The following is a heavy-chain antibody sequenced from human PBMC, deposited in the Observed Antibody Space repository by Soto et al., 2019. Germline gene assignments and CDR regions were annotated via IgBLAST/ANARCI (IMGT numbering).Heavy chain of an antibody. V-gene: IGHV4-61*01. Sequence: QVQLQESGPGLVKPSETLSLTCTVSGGSVSSGRFYWSWSRQPPGKGLEWIGYSYYSGTTKYNPSRRSRVTISVDTSKNQFSLKVTSVTAADTAVYYCARSGSGSGWLGGQGTLVTVSS. CDR3: ARSGSGSGWL. CDR2: SYYSGTT. J-gene: IGHJ4*02. D-gene: IGHD6-19*01. CDR1: GGSVSSGRFY.